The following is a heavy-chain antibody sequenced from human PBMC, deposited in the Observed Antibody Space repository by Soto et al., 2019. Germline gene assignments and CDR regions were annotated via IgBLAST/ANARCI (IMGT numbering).Heavy chain of an antibody. CDR1: GSTFTGYY. V-gene: IGHV1-2*02. D-gene: IGHD3-3*01. J-gene: IGHJ4*02. CDR3: AIIRFLDAEADY. Sequence: ASVEVSCEASGSTFTGYYRHWVRQAPGQGLEWMGWINPNGGGTNYAQKFQGRVTMTRDTSISTAYMELSRLRSDDTAVYYCAIIRFLDAEADYWGQGTLVTVSS. CDR2: INPNGGGT.